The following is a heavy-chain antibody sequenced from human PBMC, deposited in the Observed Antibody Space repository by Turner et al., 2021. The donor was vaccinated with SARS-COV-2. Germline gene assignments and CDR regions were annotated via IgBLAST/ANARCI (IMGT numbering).Heavy chain of an antibody. CDR1: GFTFSSYA. D-gene: IGHD2-21*01. J-gene: IGHJ3*02. CDR2: ISYDGNNK. V-gene: IGHV3-30-3*01. Sequence: QVQLVESGGGVVQPGRSLRLPCAASGFTFSSYAMHWVRQAPGKGLEWVAVISYDGNNKYYADSVKGRFTISRDNSKNTLYLQMNSLRAEDTAVYYCARGGLGVNAFDIWGQGTMVTVSS. CDR3: ARGGLGVNAFDI.